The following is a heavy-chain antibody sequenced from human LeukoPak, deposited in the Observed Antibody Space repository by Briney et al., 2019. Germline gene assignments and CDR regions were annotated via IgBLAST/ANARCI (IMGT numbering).Heavy chain of an antibody. D-gene: IGHD5-24*01. CDR3: AKERDGHKDGFAH. V-gene: IGHV3-43*01. CDR2: IRGAATT. J-gene: IGHJ4*02. CDR1: GFNFNAYT. Sequence: GGSLRLSCATSGFNFNAYTMHWVRQAPGKGLEWVSFIRGAATTNYADSVKGRFTVSSDNSKNSLYLQMNSLRPEDSCLYYCAKERDGHKDGFAHWGRGTLVTVSS.